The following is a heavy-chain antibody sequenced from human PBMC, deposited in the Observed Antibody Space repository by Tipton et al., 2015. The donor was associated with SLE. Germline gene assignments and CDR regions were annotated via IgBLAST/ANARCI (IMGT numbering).Heavy chain of an antibody. CDR3: AKDREVVVISSFYYYGMDV. D-gene: IGHD3-22*01. CDR1: GFTFSSYA. J-gene: IGHJ6*02. Sequence: GSLRLSCAASGFTFSSYAMSWVRQAPGKGLEWVSAISGSGGSTYYADSVKGRFTISRDNSKNTLYLQMNSLRAEDTAVYYCAKDREVVVISSFYYYGMDVWGQGTTVTVSS. V-gene: IGHV3-23*01. CDR2: ISGSGGST.